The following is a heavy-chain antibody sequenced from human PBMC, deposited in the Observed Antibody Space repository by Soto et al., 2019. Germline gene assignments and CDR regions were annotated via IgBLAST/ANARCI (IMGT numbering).Heavy chain of an antibody. CDR2: ISGSGGST. CDR1: GFTFSSYA. D-gene: IGHD2-2*01. J-gene: IGHJ3*02. V-gene: IGHV3-23*01. Sequence: PGGSLRLSCAASGFTFSSYAMSWVRQAPGKGLEWVSAISGSGGSTYYADSVKGRFTISRDNSKNTLYLQMNSLRAEDTAVYYCAKSSIFYCSSTSCSDAFDIWGQGTMVTVSS. CDR3: AKSSIFYCSSTSCSDAFDI.